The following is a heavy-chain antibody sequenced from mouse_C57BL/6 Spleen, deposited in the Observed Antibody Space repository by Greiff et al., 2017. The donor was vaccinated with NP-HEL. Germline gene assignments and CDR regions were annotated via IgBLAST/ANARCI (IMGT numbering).Heavy chain of an antibody. V-gene: IGHV1-82*01. CDR3: ASITAVVGGYAMDY. D-gene: IGHD1-1*01. J-gene: IGHJ4*01. CDR1: GYAFSSSW. Sequence: VQLQQSGPELVKPGASVKISCKASGYAFSSSWMNWVKQRPGKGLEWIGRIYPGDGDTNYNGKFKGKATLTADKSSSTAYMQLSSLTSEDSAVYFCASITAVVGGYAMDYWGQGTSVTVSS. CDR2: IYPGDGDT.